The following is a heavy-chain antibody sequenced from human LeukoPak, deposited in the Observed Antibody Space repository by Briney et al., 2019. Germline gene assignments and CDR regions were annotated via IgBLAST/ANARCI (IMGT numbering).Heavy chain of an antibody. J-gene: IGHJ3*02. CDR1: GFTVSSNY. D-gene: IGHD3-22*01. V-gene: IGHV3-66*01. Sequence: GGSLRLSCAASGFTVSSNYMTWVRQAPGKGLEWVSVIYSGGSTYYADSVKGRFTISRDNSKNTLYLQMNSLRAEDTAVYYCARGRSGYYLDAFDIWGQGTMVTVSS. CDR2: IYSGGST. CDR3: ARGRSGYYLDAFDI.